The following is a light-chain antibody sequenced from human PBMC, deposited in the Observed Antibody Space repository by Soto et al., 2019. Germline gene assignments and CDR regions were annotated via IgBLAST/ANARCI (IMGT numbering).Light chain of an antibody. J-gene: IGLJ3*02. Sequence: QTVVTQEPSFSVSPGRTVTLTCGLSSGSVSTTYYPSWYQQTPGQAPRTLIYNTNIRSSGVPDRFSGSILGNKAALTITGAQADDESDYYCVLYMGSGIWVFGGGTKVTVL. CDR2: NTN. CDR1: SGSVSTTYY. V-gene: IGLV8-61*01. CDR3: VLYMGSGIWV.